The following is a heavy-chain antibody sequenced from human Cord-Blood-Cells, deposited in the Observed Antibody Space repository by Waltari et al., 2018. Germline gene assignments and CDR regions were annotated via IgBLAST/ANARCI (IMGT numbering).Heavy chain of an antibody. V-gene: IGHV4-59*01. J-gene: IGHJ2*01. CDR3: ARVRVGTGRHWYFDL. CDR2: IYYSGST. D-gene: IGHD2-21*02. Sequence: QVQLQESGPGLVKPSETLSLTCTVSGGSISSYYWSWIRQPPGKGLGWIGYIYYSGSTNSNPSLKSRVTISVDTSKNQFSLKLSSVTAADTAVYYCARVRVGTGRHWYFDLWGRGTLVTVSS. CDR1: GGSISSYY.